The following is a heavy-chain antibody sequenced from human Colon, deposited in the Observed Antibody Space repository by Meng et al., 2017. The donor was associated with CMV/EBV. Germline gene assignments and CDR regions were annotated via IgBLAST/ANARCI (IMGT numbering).Heavy chain of an antibody. CDR2: ISTNRNT. J-gene: IGHJ4*02. Sequence: QVKLQESGPGLVKPSEIRSLTCTVSVGSISTYYWSWIRQPAGEGLEWLGRISTNRNTDYNPSLNSRATIWLDTSNNQFSLKLTSVTAADTAVYYCVRGGYSGTQTGGVQEYWGQGTLVTVSS. V-gene: IGHV4-4*07. CDR1: VGSISTYY. CDR3: VRGGYSGTQTGGVQEY. D-gene: IGHD5-12*01.